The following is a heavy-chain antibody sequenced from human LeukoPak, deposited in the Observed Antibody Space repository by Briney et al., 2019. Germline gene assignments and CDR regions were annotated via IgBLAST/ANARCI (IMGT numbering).Heavy chain of an antibody. CDR2: ISAYNGNT. J-gene: IGHJ6*02. D-gene: IGHD3-10*01. V-gene: IGHV1-18*01. CDR3: ARGAGLWFGELYGMDV. CDR1: GYTFTSYG. Sequence: GASVKVSCKASGYTFTSYGISWVRQAPGQGLEWMGWISAYNGNTNYAQKLQGRVTMTTDTSTSTAYMELRSLRSDDTAVYCCARGAGLWFGELYGMDVWGQGTTVTVSS.